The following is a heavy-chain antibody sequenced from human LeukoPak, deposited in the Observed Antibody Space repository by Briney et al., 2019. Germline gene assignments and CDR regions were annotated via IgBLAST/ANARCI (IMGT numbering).Heavy chain of an antibody. CDR1: GGSFSGYY. J-gene: IGHJ4*02. Sequence: SETLSLTCAVSGGSFSGYYWTWIRQPPGKGLEWIGEINHSGSANYSPSLMSRVTISLDTSKNHFSLNLSSVTAADTAVYYCARGQGTVTTHWGQGTLVAVSS. D-gene: IGHD4-11*01. V-gene: IGHV4-34*01. CDR3: ARGQGTVTTH. CDR2: INHSGSA.